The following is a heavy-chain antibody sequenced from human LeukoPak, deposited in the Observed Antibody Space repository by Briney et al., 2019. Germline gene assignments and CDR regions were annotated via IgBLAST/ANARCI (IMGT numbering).Heavy chain of an antibody. V-gene: IGHV4-34*01. J-gene: IGHJ4*02. CDR1: GGSFSGYY. CDR2: INHSGST. Sequence: SETLSLTCAVYGGSFSGYYWSWIRQPPGKGLEWIGEINHSGSTNYNPSLKSRVTISVDTSKNQFSLKLSSVTAADTAVYYCARASIAAAGDYWGQGTLVTVSS. CDR3: ARASIAAAGDY. D-gene: IGHD6-13*01.